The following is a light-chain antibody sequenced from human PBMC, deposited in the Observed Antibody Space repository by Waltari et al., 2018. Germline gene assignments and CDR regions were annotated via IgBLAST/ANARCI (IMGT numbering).Light chain of an antibody. V-gene: IGKV3-15*01. CDR1: QRVSSN. CDR2: GAS. CDR3: QQYSNWPPCT. J-gene: IGKJ2*02. Sequence: ELVMTQSPATLSVSPGERATLSCRASQRVSSNLAWYQQKPGQAPRLLIYGASTRATGIPARFSGSGSGTEFTLTISSLQSEDFAVYYCQQYSNWPPCTFGQGTKLEI.